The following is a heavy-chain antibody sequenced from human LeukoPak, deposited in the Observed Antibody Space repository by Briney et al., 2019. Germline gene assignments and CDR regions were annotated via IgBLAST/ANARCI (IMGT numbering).Heavy chain of an antibody. Sequence: ASVKVSCKASGYTFTSYAMHWVRQAPGQRLEWMGWINAGNDNTKYSQKFQGRVTLTRDTSASTAYMELSSLRSEDTAVYYCARDLGYCTGGTCYPNWFDPWGQGTLVTVSS. V-gene: IGHV1-3*01. CDR1: GYTFTSYA. J-gene: IGHJ5*02. D-gene: IGHD2-15*01. CDR2: INAGNDNT. CDR3: ARDLGYCTGGTCYPNWFDP.